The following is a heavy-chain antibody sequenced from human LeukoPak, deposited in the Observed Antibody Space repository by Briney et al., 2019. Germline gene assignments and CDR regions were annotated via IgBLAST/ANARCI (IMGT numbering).Heavy chain of an antibody. CDR1: GFTVSSNY. Sequence: GGSLRLSCAASGFTVSSNYMSWFRQAPGKGLEWVSVIYSGGSTYYADSVKGRFTISRDNSKNTLYLQMNSLRAEDTAVYYCARVTMIVVVNWFDPWGQGTLVTVSS. CDR2: IYSGGST. V-gene: IGHV3-53*01. CDR3: ARVTMIVVVNWFDP. D-gene: IGHD3-22*01. J-gene: IGHJ5*02.